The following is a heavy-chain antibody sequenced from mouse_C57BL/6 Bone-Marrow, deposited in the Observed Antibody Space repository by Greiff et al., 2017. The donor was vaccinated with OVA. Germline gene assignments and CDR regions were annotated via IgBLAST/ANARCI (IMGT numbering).Heavy chain of an antibody. J-gene: IGHJ4*01. V-gene: IGHV1-59*01. Sequence: VKLQQPGAELVRPGTSVKLSCKASGYTFTSYWMHWVKQRPGQGLEWIGVIDPSDSYTNYNQKFKGQATLTVATSSSTAYMQLSSLTSEDSAVYYCARWSYRGAMDYWDQGTSVTVTS. D-gene: IGHD2-10*01. CDR3: ARWSYRGAMDY. CDR1: GYTFTSYW. CDR2: IDPSDSYT.